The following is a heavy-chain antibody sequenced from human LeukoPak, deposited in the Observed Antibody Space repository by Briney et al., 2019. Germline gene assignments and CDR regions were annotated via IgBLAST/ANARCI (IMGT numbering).Heavy chain of an antibody. CDR2: IKEDGSEK. V-gene: IGHV3-7*01. Sequence: GGSQRLSCAASGFTFSSSWMTWVRQTPGNGLEWVANIKEDGSEKYYVDSVKGRFTISRDNAKNSLYLQMNSLRAEDTALYYCATDVGADWGQGTLVTVSS. CDR1: GFTFSSSW. CDR3: ATDVGAD. J-gene: IGHJ4*02.